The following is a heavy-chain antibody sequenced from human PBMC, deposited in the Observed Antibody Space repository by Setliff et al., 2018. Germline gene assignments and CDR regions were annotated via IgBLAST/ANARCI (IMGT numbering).Heavy chain of an antibody. CDR1: GYTFSDYW. Sequence: PGESLKISCRGSGYTFSDYWIGWVRQMPGKGLAWMGIIYPGDSDTRYNPSFKGQATISVDKSINPTYLKRSSLKASDTAMYYCARVIAVAGFAFDIWGQGTLVTVSS. D-gene: IGHD6-19*01. CDR3: ARVIAVAGFAFDI. V-gene: IGHV5-51*01. J-gene: IGHJ3*02. CDR2: IYPGDSDT.